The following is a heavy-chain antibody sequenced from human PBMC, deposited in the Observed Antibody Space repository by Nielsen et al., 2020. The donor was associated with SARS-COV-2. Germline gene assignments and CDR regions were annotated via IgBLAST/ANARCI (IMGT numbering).Heavy chain of an antibody. J-gene: IGHJ5*02. CDR1: GYTSTNFH. D-gene: IGHD3-16*02. V-gene: IGHV1-3*01. Sequence: ASVNVSCKASGYTSTNFHIHWVRQAPGQSLEWMGWIHVGSGNTKYSPRFQGRVTFTSDTSATTALMELSSLKSEDTAVYFCVIVTAALAFDPWGQGTLVTVSS. CDR3: VIVTAALAFDP. CDR2: IHVGSGNT.